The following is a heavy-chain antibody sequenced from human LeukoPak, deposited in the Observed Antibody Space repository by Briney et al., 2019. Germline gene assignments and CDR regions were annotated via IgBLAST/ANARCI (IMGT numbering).Heavy chain of an antibody. D-gene: IGHD6-19*01. V-gene: IGHV4-61*02. CDR2: IYTSGST. J-gene: IGHJ6*03. CDR3: ATSSGWPDYYYYYMDV. Sequence: PSETLSLTCTVSGGSISSGSYDWGWIRQPAGKGLEWIGRIYTSGSTNYNPSLKSRVTISVDTSKNQFSLKLSSVTAADTAVYYCATSSGWPDYYYYYMDVWGKGTTVTVSS. CDR1: GGSISSGSYD.